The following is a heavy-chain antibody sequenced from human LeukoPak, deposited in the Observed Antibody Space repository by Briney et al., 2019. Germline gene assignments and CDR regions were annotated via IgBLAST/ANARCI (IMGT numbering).Heavy chain of an antibody. J-gene: IGHJ5*02. CDR2: IYHSGST. CDR3: ARALRQQLVTGWFDP. D-gene: IGHD6-13*01. Sequence: SETLSLTCTVSGDSISSYYWSWIQQPPGVGLEWVGYIYHSGSTTYNPSLKSRVTISVDTSKNQFSLKLISVTAADTAVYYCARALRQQLVTGWFDPWGQGTLVTVSS. V-gene: IGHV4-59*01. CDR1: GDSISSYY.